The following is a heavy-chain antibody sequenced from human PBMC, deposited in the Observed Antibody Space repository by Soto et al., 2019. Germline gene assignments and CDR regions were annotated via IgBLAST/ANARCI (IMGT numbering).Heavy chain of an antibody. CDR1: GGSISSSGYY. Sequence: LSLNCTVSGGSISSSGYYWGWLRQPPGKGLEWIASIYYSGSTYYNPSLKSRVTIAAHTSKNQISLKLSSANAADTAVYYCARHIYYYLTWGQGXLVTVYS. J-gene: IGHJ5*02. CDR3: ARHIYYYLT. V-gene: IGHV4-39*01. D-gene: IGHD3-10*01. CDR2: IYYSGST.